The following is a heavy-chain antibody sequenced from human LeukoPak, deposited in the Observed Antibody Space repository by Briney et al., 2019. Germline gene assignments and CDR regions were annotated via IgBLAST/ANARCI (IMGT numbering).Heavy chain of an antibody. D-gene: IGHD3-10*01. V-gene: IGHV3-30*03. J-gene: IGHJ4*02. CDR1: GFTFSNYG. Sequence: GRSLRLSCAASGFTFSNYGMHWVRQAPGKGLEWVAVISYDGSDKYYADSVKGRFTISRDNSKSTLYLQMNSLRVEDTAVYYCARGDTLWFGDYWGQGTLVTVSS. CDR2: ISYDGSDK. CDR3: ARGDTLWFGDY.